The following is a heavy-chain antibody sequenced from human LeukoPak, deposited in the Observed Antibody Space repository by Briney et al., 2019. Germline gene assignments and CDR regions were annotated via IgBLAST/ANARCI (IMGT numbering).Heavy chain of an antibody. CDR3: ARDSGSSTHDP. V-gene: IGHV4-59*01. CDR2: IYYSGST. CDR1: GGSIDNYY. D-gene: IGHD2-2*01. Sequence: SETLSLTCTVSGGSIDNYYWSWIRQPPGKGLEWIGYIYYSGSTNYDPSLKSRVTISVDTSKNQFSLKLTSVTAADTAVYYCARDSGSSTHDPWGQGTLVTVSS. J-gene: IGHJ5*02.